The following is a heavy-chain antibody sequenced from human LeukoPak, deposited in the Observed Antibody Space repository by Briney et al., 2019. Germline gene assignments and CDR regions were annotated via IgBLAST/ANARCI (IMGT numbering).Heavy chain of an antibody. Sequence: PGGSLRLSCAASGFTFSSYSMNWVRQAPGKGLEWVSSISSSGSSSDYADSVKGRFTISRDNAKNSLYLQMNTLRAEDTAVYYCARFRGAADNYGPIDYWAQGILVTVSS. CDR1: GFTFSSYS. D-gene: IGHD4-17*01. J-gene: IGHJ4*02. CDR3: ARFRGAADNYGPIDY. V-gene: IGHV3-21*01. CDR2: ISSSGSSS.